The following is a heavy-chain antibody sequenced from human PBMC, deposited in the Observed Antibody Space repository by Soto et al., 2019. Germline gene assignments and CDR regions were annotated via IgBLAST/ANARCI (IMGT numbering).Heavy chain of an antibody. Sequence: EVQLVESGGGLVKPGGSLRLSCAASGFTFSTYIMNWVRQAQGKGLEWVSSISSSSTYIYYADSVKGRFTISRDNAKNSLYLLVNSLRAEDTAVYYCARDQCSGGSCYSHAFDIWGQGTMVTVSS. CDR2: ISSSSTYI. CDR1: GFTFSTYI. D-gene: IGHD2-15*01. CDR3: ARDQCSGGSCYSHAFDI. J-gene: IGHJ3*02. V-gene: IGHV3-21*01.